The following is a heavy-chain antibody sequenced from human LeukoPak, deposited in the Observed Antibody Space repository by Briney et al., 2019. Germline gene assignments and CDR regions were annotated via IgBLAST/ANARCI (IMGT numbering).Heavy chain of an antibody. V-gene: IGHV1-8*01. CDR2: MNPNSGNT. J-gene: IGHJ4*02. Sequence: ASVKVSCKASGYTFTSYDINWVRQATGQGLEWMGWMNPNSGNTGYAQKFQGRVTMTRNTSISTAYMELSSLRSEDTAVYYCARNRAPAAITNLDYWGQGTLVTVSS. CDR1: GYTFTSYD. CDR3: ARNRAPAAITNLDY. D-gene: IGHD2-2*02.